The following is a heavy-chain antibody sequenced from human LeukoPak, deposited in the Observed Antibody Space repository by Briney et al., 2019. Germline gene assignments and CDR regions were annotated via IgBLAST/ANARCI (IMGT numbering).Heavy chain of an antibody. CDR3: ARVGYNGWNFEN. Sequence: GGSLRLSCAASGFTVSSNYMSWVRQAPGKGLQSVAYISQDVSHKYYVDSVKGRFTISRDNAKNSLHLEMNSLRAEDTALYYCARVGYNGWNFENWGQGTLVTVSS. CDR2: ISQDVSHK. D-gene: IGHD5-12*01. CDR1: GFTVSSNY. J-gene: IGHJ4*02. V-gene: IGHV3-7*01.